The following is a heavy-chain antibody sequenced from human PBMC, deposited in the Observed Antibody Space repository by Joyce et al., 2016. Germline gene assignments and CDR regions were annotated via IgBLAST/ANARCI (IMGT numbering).Heavy chain of an antibody. CDR2: INPGGGGT. Sequence: QVQLVQSGAEVKKPGASVRVSCKASGYAFISYYVHWVRQAPVQGLDWMGIINPGGGGTNYAQKFLGRVTLNRDTSTNTVYLDLSSLRSEDTAIYYCARALVPAAAFDFWGQGALVTVSS. J-gene: IGHJ4*02. CDR1: GYAFISYY. D-gene: IGHD2-2*01. V-gene: IGHV1-46*01. CDR3: ARALVPAAAFDF.